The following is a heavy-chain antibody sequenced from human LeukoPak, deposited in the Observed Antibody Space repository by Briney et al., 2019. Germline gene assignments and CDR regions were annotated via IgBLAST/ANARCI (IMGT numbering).Heavy chain of an antibody. CDR1: GFTFSSYS. CDR2: ISSSSSYI. J-gene: IGHJ6*03. Sequence: PGGSLRLSCAASGFTFSSYSMNWVRQAPGKGLEWVSSISSSSSYIYYADSVKGRFTISRDNAKNSLYLQMNSLRAEDTAVYYCARDPIVATTGGYYYYMDVWGKGTTVTVSS. CDR3: ARDPIVATTGGYYYYMDV. D-gene: IGHD5-12*01. V-gene: IGHV3-21*01.